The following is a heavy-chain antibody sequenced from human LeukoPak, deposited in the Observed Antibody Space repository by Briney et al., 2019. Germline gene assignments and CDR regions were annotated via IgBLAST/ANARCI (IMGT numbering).Heavy chain of an antibody. CDR2: IIPIFGIA. D-gene: IGHD1-26*01. V-gene: IGHV1-69*04. CDR1: GGTFSSYA. J-gene: IGHJ5*02. Sequence: GASVKVSCKASGGTFSSYAISWVRQAPGQGLEWMGRIIPIFGIANYAQKFQGRVTITADKSTSTAYMELSSLRSEDTAAYYCAREGGGDYSGSYLWGQGTLVTVSS. CDR3: AREGGGDYSGSYL.